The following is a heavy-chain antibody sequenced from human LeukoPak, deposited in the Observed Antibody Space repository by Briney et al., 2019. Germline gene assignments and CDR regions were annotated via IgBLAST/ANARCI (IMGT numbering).Heavy chain of an antibody. J-gene: IGHJ6*02. V-gene: IGHV3-23*01. CDR3: ATAYYDFWSGYYAYYYYGMDV. CDR1: GFTFSSYA. Sequence: GGSLRLSCAASGFTFSSYAMSWVRQAPGKGLEWVSAINASGGSTYYADSVKGRFTISRDNSKNTLYLQMNSLRAENTAVYYCATAYYDFWSGYYAYYYYGMDVWGQGTTVTVSS. CDR2: INASGGST. D-gene: IGHD3-3*01.